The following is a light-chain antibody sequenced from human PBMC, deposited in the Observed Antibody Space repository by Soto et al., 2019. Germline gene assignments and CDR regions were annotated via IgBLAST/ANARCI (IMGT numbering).Light chain of an antibody. J-gene: IGKJ5*01. CDR2: DAS. CDR1: QSVXSH. V-gene: IGKV3-11*01. CDR3: QQYYGTATIT. Sequence: IVLTQSPSALSLSPGESATLSCRASQSVXSHLGWYQQKPGQAPRLLIXDASNRAAAIPDRLSGSGSGTDFALIISRLDPADFVRYHCQQYYGTATITFGQGTRLEIK.